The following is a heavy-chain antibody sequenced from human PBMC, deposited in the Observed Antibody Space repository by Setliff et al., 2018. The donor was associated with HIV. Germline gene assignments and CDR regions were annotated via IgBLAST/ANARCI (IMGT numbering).Heavy chain of an antibody. CDR1: GYSLIELS. J-gene: IGHJ6*03. V-gene: IGHV1-24*01. CDR2: FDPENGQT. D-gene: IGHD3-3*01. Sequence: ASVKVSCKVSGYSLIELSIHWVRQAPGGGLDWMGGFDPENGQTVYAQKSQGRVTVTEDTSTNTAFMELSSLRSEDTATYYCAIYYYFYLDVWGKGTPVTVSS. CDR3: AIYYYFYLDV.